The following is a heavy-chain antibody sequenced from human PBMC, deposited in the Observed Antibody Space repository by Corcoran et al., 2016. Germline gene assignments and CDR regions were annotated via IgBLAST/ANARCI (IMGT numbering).Heavy chain of an antibody. D-gene: IGHD2-15*01. CDR3: ARSSWHDH. V-gene: IGHV3-7*01. CDR1: GFLFSTYW. CDR2: IKQDENET. J-gene: IGHJ4*02. Sequence: EVQLVESGGGLVQPGGSLRLSCAASGFLFSTYWMNWVRQAPGKGLEWVANIKQDENETYYVDSVKGRFTISRDNAKNLVYLQMNSLRAEDTGVDYCARSSWHDHGGQGTLVTVSS.